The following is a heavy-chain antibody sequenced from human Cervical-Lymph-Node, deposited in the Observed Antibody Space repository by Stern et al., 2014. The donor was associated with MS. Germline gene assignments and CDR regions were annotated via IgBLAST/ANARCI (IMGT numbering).Heavy chain of an antibody. CDR1: GFTFSSYG. D-gene: IGHD6-13*01. J-gene: IGHJ6*02. V-gene: IGHV3-33*01. CDR3: ARSSSPSPYYYYGMDV. Sequence: QVQLMQSGGGVVQPGRSLRLSCAASGFTFSSYGMHWVRQAPGTGLEWVAVIWYDGSNKYYADSVKGRFTISRDNSKNTLYLQMNSLRAEDTAVYYCARSSSPSPYYYYGMDVWGQGTTVTVSS. CDR2: IWYDGSNK.